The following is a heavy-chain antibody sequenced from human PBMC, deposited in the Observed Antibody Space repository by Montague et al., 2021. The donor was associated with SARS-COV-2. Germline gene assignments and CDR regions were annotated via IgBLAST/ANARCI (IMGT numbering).Heavy chain of an antibody. Sequence: CAISGDSVSSNTAAWNWIRQSPSRGLEWLGRTYYRSKWYYDYAXXXKXGMTISPDTSKNQFSLQLSSVTPEDRAVYYCARDPRYSLSWSLGYWGQGTLVTVSS. CDR2: TYYRSKWYY. CDR1: GDSVSSNTAA. J-gene: IGHJ4*02. D-gene: IGHD6-13*01. V-gene: IGHV6-1*01. CDR3: ARDPRYSLSWSLGY.